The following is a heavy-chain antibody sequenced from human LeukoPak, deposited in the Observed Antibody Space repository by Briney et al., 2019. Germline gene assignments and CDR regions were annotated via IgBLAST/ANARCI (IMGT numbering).Heavy chain of an antibody. J-gene: IGHJ4*02. CDR2: IYHSGST. CDR1: GGSISSGGYY. CDR3: AREYSGDYYGY. D-gene: IGHD3-22*01. Sequence: SETLSLTCTVSGGSISSGGYYWSWIRQPPGKGLEWIGYIYHSGSTYYNPSLKSRVTISVDTSKNQFSLKLSSVTAADTAVYYCAREYSGDYYGYWGQGTLVTVSS. V-gene: IGHV4-30-2*01.